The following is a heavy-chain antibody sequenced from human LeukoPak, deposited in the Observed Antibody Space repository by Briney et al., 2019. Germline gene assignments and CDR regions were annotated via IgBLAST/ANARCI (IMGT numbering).Heavy chain of an antibody. V-gene: IGHV4-59*01. CDR3: ASHYYYDSSGYYLDY. J-gene: IGHJ4*02. CDR1: DGSISSYY. CDR2: IYYSGST. Sequence: SETLSLTCTVSDGSISSYYWSWIRQPPGKGLEWIGYIYYSGSTNYNPSLKSRVTISVDTSKNQFSLKLSSVTAADTAVYYCASHYYYDSSGYYLDYWGQGTLVTVSS. D-gene: IGHD3-22*01.